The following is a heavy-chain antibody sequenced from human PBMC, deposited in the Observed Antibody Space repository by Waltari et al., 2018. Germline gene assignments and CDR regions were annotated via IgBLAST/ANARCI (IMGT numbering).Heavy chain of an antibody. CDR1: GGTFSSCT. Sequence: QVQLVQSGAEVKKPGSSVKVYCKASGGTFSSCTISWVRQAPGQGLEWMGRIIPILGIANYAQKFQCSVTITADKSTSTAYMKLSSLRSEDTAVYYCARGTAVAGSGWFDPWGQGTLVTVSS. CDR2: IIPILGIA. CDR3: ARGTAVAGSGWFDP. D-gene: IGHD6-19*01. V-gene: IGHV1-69*02. J-gene: IGHJ5*02.